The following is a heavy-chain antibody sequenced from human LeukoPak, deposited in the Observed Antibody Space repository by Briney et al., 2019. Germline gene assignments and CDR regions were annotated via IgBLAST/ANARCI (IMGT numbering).Heavy chain of an antibody. J-gene: IGHJ4*02. D-gene: IGHD3-22*01. CDR2: TNTDGRST. CDR1: GFTFSNYW. V-gene: IGHV3-74*01. Sequence: QPGGSLTLSCKVSGFTFSNYWKHWVRQLPRKGMVWVARTNTDGRSTSYADSVQGRFIISRDNANNTLYLQMNSLTDENTAIYYCGRVSRADSSVLVDYWGRGTLDTVSS. CDR3: GRVSRADSSVLVDY.